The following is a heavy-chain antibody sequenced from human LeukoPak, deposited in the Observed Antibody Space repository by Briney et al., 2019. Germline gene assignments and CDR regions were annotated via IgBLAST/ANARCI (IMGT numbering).Heavy chain of an antibody. CDR1: GYTFTSYD. CDR2: MNPNSGNT. CDR3: ARRIAAAGTEDY. Sequence: GASVKVSCKASGYTFTSYDINWVRQATGQGLEWMGWMNPNSGNTGYAQKFQGRVTMTRNTSINTAYMELSSLRSEDTAVYYCARRIAAAGTEDYWGQGTLVTVSS. J-gene: IGHJ4*02. V-gene: IGHV1-8*01. D-gene: IGHD6-13*01.